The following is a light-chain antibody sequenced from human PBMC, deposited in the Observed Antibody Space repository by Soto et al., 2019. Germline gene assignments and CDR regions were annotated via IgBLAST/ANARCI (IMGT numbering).Light chain of an antibody. CDR1: QSVNNNY. CDR2: GAS. J-gene: IGKJ2*01. V-gene: IGKV3-20*01. CDR3: HLYNRSPYN. Sequence: EIVLTQSPGTLSLSPGERATLSCRASQSVNNNYLAWYQQKPGQAPRLLIYGASTRAPGISDRFSGSGSGTDFTLTISRLEPEDVGVFYCHLYNRSPYNFGQGTKLEIK.